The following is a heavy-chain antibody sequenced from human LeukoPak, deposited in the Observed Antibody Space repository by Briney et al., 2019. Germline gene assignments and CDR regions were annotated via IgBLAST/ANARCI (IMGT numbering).Heavy chain of an antibody. J-gene: IGHJ4*02. Sequence: SETLSLTCTVSGGSISSYYWSWIRQPPGKGLEWIGYIYYSGSTNYNPSLKSRVTISVDTSKNQFSLKLSSVTAADTAVYYCARAIHRGVIDYWGQGTLVTVSS. D-gene: IGHD3-10*01. CDR3: ARAIHRGVIDY. CDR2: IYYSGST. V-gene: IGHV4-59*01. CDR1: GGSISSYY.